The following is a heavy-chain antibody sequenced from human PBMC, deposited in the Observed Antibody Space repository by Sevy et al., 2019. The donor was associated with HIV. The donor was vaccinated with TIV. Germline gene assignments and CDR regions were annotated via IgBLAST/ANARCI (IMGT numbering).Heavy chain of an antibody. CDR2: ISGSGGNT. D-gene: IGHD1-26*01. V-gene: IGHV3-23*01. Sequence: GSLRLSCAASGFTFSSYAMSWVRQAPGKGLDWVSGISGSGGNTYYADSVKGRFTISRDNSKNTLYLQMNSLRAEDTAVYYCAKELGTTREGDFDYWGQGTLVTVSS. CDR3: AKELGTTREGDFDY. CDR1: GFTFSSYA. J-gene: IGHJ4*02.